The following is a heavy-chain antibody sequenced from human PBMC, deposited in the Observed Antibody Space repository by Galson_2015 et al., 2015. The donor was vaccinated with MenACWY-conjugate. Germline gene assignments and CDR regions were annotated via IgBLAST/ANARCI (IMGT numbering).Heavy chain of an antibody. V-gene: IGHV3-48*04. CDR3: ATITYYYDDMDV. CDR2: ITSSSSTI. Sequence: SLRLSCAASGFTFSRYSMNWVRQAPGKGLEWVSYITSSSSTIYYADSVKGRFTISRDNAKNSLYLQMNSLRAEDTAVYYCATITYYYDDMDVWGQGTTVTVSS. J-gene: IGHJ6*02. D-gene: IGHD1-14*01. CDR1: GFTFSRYS.